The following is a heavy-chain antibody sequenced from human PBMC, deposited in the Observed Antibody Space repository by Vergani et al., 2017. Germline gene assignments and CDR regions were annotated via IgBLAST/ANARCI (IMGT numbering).Heavy chain of an antibody. CDR1: GGSISSYY. V-gene: IGHV4-4*07. J-gene: IGHJ6*03. CDR2: IYTSGNT. CDR3: AGGVPAATNYYYYYMDV. D-gene: IGHD2-2*01. Sequence: QVQLQESGPGLVKPSETLSLTCTVSGGSISSYYWSWIRQPAGKGLEWIGRIYTSGNTNYNPSLKSRVTISVDTSKNQFSLKLSSVTAADTAVYYCAGGVPAATNYYYYYMDVWGKGTTVTVSS.